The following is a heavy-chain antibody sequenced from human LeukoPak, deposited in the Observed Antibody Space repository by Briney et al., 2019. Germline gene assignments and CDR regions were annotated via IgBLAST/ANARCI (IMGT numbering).Heavy chain of an antibody. J-gene: IGHJ4*02. CDR1: GFTFSTYS. Sequence: GESLKISCKASGFTFSTYSFAWVRQLPGKGLEWMGVIYAGDSSTSYSPSFQGQVTISVDKSISTVYLQWSSLKASDSAIYYCARHSCYDSWGQGTLVTVSS. D-gene: IGHD3-16*01. CDR2: IYAGDSST. V-gene: IGHV5-51*01. CDR3: ARHSCYDS.